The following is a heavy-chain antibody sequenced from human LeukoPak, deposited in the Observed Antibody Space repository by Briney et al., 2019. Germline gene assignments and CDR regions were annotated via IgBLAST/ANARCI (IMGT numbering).Heavy chain of an antibody. CDR1: GYTLTAHY. V-gene: IGHV1-46*01. CDR2: INPNGGTT. CDR3: ARGFFYGGNERGLDY. D-gene: IGHD4-23*01. J-gene: IGHJ4*02. Sequence: ASVKVSCKASGYTLTAHYIHWVRQAPGQGLEWVGIINPNGGTTTYAQGFQGKVTMTRDTSTRTYFMELSSLRSEDTALYYCARGFFYGGNERGLDYWGQGTLVTVSS.